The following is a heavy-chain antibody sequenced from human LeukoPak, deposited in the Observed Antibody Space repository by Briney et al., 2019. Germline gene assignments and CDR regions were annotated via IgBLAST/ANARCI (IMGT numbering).Heavy chain of an antibody. CDR3: VKGGGNVRRYFEY. Sequence: PGGSLRLSCAASGFTFSSYAMTWVRQAPGKGLEWVSSISVNGGTTYYADSVKGRFTISRGSSKNTLYLQMNSLRAEDTAVYYCVKGGGNVRRYFEYWGQGTLVTVSS. V-gene: IGHV3-23*01. CDR2: ISVNGGTT. J-gene: IGHJ4*02. CDR1: GFTFSSYA. D-gene: IGHD4-23*01.